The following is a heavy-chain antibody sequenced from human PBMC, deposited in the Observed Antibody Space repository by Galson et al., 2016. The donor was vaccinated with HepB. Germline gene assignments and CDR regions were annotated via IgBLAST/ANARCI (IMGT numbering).Heavy chain of an antibody. V-gene: IGHV4-4*02. CDR3: ACGRFREKPYFES. CDR1: GASISASMW. J-gene: IGHJ4*02. CDR2: VYQTGAA. D-gene: IGHD3-10*01. Sequence: SETLSLTCHVSGASISASMWWSWVRQTPGQGLEWTGEVYQTGAANHIPALEGRSTMSVDRSTNQFSLTLTSVTVADTAFYFGACGRFREKPYFESWGQGTLVTVSS.